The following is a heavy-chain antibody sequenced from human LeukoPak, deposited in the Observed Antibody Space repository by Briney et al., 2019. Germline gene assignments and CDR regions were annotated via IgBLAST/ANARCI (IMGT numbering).Heavy chain of an antibody. CDR2: INTNNGNT. CDR1: GYTFTSYA. J-gene: IGHJ3*02. CDR3: ARAPHAWDI. Sequence: ASVKVSCKASGYTFTSYAMNWVRQAPGQGLEWMGWINTNNGNTTYAQSFKGRFVFTLDTSVSTAYLEISSLRAEDTAVYYFARAPHAWDIGGQGTRVTVSS. V-gene: IGHV7-4-1*02.